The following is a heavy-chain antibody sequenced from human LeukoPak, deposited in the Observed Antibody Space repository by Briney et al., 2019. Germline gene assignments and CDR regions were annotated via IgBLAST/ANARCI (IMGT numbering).Heavy chain of an antibody. CDR3: ARIDTVVVPAALDY. CDR2: ISAYNGNT. CDR1: GYTFTSYG. V-gene: IGHV1-18*01. Sequence: ASVKVSCKASGYTFTSYGISWVRQAPGQGLEWMGWISAYNGNTNYAQKLQGRVTMTTDTSTSTAYMELRSLRSDDTAVYYCARIDTVVVPAALDYWGQGTLVTVSS. D-gene: IGHD2-2*01. J-gene: IGHJ4*02.